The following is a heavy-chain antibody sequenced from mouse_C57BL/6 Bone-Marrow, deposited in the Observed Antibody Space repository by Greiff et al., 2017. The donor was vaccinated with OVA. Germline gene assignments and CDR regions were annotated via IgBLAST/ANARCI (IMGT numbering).Heavy chain of an antibody. CDR1: GYTFTDYY. Sequence: EVQLQQSGPVLVKPGASVKMSCKASGYTFTDYYMNWVKQSHGKSLEWIGVINPYNGGTSYNQKFKGKATLTVDKSSSTAYMELNSLTSEDSAVYYCAIRGDYDPSRFDYWGQGTTLTVSS. CDR2: INPYNGGT. J-gene: IGHJ2*01. V-gene: IGHV1-19*01. D-gene: IGHD2-4*01. CDR3: AIRGDYDPSRFDY.